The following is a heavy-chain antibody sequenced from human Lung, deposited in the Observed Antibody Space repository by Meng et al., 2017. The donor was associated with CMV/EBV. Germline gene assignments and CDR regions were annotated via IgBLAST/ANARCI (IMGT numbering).Heavy chain of an antibody. Sequence: LXLTXAASGFTFSSYEMNWVRQAPGKGLEWVSYISSSGSTIYYADSVKGRFTISRDNAKNSLYLQMNSLRAEDTAVYYCAREVLVPAAIRYYYYGMDVXGQGXTVTVSS. D-gene: IGHD2-2*01. CDR1: GFTFSSYE. V-gene: IGHV3-48*03. J-gene: IGHJ6*02. CDR3: AREVLVPAAIRYYYYGMDV. CDR2: ISSSGSTI.